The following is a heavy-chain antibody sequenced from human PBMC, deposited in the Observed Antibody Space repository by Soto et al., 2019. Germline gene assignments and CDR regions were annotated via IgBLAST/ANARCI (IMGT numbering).Heavy chain of an antibody. V-gene: IGHV3-30*03. J-gene: IGHJ4*02. CDR2: TASDSSNK. CDR3: ALKNPGSVWELPEY. D-gene: IGHD3-10*01. CDR1: GFTFSDYG. Sequence: QVQLVESGGGVVQPGRSLRLSCLASGFTFSDYGMHWVSQAPGNGLEWVAVTASDSSNKNYGDSVKGRFSISRDNSRSTLYLHMNSLSTDDTAVYYCALKNPGSVWELPEYWGQGTLVPVSS.